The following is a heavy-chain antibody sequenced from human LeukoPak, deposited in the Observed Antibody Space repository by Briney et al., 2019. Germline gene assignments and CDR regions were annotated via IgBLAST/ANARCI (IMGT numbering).Heavy chain of an antibody. J-gene: IGHJ4*02. D-gene: IGHD6-13*01. CDR2: LYSGGYT. V-gene: IGHV3-53*01. CDR3: VRASSTTAAGLFDY. Sequence: GGSLRLSCAASGFTVGSNLMSWVRQAPGKGLEWVSVLYSGGYTVYADSVKGRFTISRDNSENTLYLQMNSLRADDTAVYYCVRASSTTAAGLFDYWGQGTLLTVSS. CDR1: GFTVGSNL.